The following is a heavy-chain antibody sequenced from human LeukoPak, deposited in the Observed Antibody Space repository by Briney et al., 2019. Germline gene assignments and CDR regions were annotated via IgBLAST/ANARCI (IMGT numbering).Heavy chain of an antibody. D-gene: IGHD6-19*01. V-gene: IGHV3-20*03. CDR1: GFTFDDYS. CDR3: ARTPKQWLANFDY. Sequence: RPGGSLRLSFAPSGFTFDDYSMSWVRQAPGKGLEWVSDINWNGGSTGYADSVKGRFTISRDNAKNSLYLQMNSLRVEDTALYYCARTPKQWLANFDYWGQGTLVTVSS. J-gene: IGHJ4*02. CDR2: INWNGGST.